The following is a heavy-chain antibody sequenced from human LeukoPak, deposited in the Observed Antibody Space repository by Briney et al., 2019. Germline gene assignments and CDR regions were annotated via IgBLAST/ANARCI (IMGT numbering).Heavy chain of an antibody. J-gene: IGHJ4*02. V-gene: IGHV4-30-2*01. Sequence: SETLSLTCAVSGGSISSGGYSWSWIRQPPGKGLEWIGYIYHSGSTYYNPSLKSRVTISVDRSKNQFSLKLSSVTAADTAVYYCASLALGSCSGGSCYSFYFVYWGQGTLVTVSS. CDR3: ASLALGSCSGGSCYSFYFVY. D-gene: IGHD2-15*01. CDR1: GGSISSGGYS. CDR2: IYHSGST.